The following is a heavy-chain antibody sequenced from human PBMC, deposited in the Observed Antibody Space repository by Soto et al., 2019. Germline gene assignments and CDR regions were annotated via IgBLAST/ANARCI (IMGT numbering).Heavy chain of an antibody. Sequence: SQTLSLTCVISGDSVSSNSAAWNWIRQSPSRGLEWLGRTYYRSKWYNDYAVSVKSRITINPDTSKNQFSLQLNSVTPEDTAVYYCARATYYYGSGSYFDYWGQGTLVTVSS. D-gene: IGHD3-10*01. J-gene: IGHJ4*02. V-gene: IGHV6-1*01. CDR2: TYYRSKWYN. CDR1: GDSVSSNSAA. CDR3: ARATYYYGSGSYFDY.